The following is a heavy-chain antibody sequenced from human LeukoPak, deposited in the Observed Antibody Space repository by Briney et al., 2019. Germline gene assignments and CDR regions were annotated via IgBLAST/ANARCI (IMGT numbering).Heavy chain of an antibody. D-gene: IGHD2-8*02. V-gene: IGHV3-48*01. CDR3: ARDQTAVTGVWGTIDY. Sequence: GGSLRLSCAASGFTFSSYSMNWVRQAPGKGLEWVSYIGSSGSTIYYADSVKGRFTISRDNAKNSLYLQMNSLRAEDTAVYYCARDQTAVTGVWGTIDYWGQGTLVTVSS. CDR1: GFTFSSYS. CDR2: IGSSGSTI. J-gene: IGHJ4*02.